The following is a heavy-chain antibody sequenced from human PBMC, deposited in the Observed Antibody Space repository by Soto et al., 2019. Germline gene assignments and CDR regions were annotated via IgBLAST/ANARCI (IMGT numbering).Heavy chain of an antibody. CDR3: AKGSRISRPYYFDY. CDR2: ITGSGDDT. D-gene: IGHD2-2*01. J-gene: IGHJ4*02. Sequence: EVQLLESGGGLVQPGGSLRLSCAASGFTFSSYAMSWVRQTPEKGLEGVSAITGSGDDTYHADSVKGRLTISRDNRKNMLFLQMNTLGAEDTAVYYCAKGSRISRPYYFDYWGQGTLVTVSS. CDR1: GFTFSSYA. V-gene: IGHV3-23*01.